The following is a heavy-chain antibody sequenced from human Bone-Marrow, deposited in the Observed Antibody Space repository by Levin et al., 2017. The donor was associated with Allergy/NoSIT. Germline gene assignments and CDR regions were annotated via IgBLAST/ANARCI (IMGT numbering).Heavy chain of an antibody. D-gene: IGHD3-22*01. V-gene: IGHV3-7*01. Sequence: GESLKISCTVSGLTFGNLWMSWVRQAPGKGLEWVTSIKQDGSEKYYVDSVEGRFTISRDNAKNSLYLHMYALKAEDTALYYCRPGHYYDDDWGRGTLVTVSS. CDR2: IKQDGSEK. J-gene: IGHJ4*02. CDR3: RPGHYYDDD. CDR1: GLTFGNLW.